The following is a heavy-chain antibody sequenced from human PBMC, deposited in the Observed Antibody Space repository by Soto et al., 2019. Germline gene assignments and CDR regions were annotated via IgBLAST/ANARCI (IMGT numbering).Heavy chain of an antibody. V-gene: IGHV3-74*01. CDR1: GFTFSSEW. Sequence: EVQVVESGGGLVQPGGSLRLSCAASGFTFSSEWMYWVRQVPGKGLEWVSRIDGDGSRTNYADAVKGRFTISRDNAKDMLFLVMNGLRVEDTAVYYCTRGGRGYSGYDAFDSWGQGTLVSVSS. CDR3: TRGGRGYSGYDAFDS. CDR2: IDGDGSRT. J-gene: IGHJ4*02. D-gene: IGHD5-12*01.